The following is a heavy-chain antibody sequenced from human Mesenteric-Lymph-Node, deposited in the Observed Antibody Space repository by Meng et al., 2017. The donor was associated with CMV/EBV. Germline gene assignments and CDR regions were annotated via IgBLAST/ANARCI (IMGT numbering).Heavy chain of an antibody. CDR2: IQYDESNK. J-gene: IGHJ4*02. Sequence: GESLKISCTASGFTFSAYSMHWVRHAPGKGLDWVAFIQYDESNKYYADSVKGRFTISRDNSKNTLYLQMNSLRLEDTAVYYCARGPSSNPGGYWGQGTLVTVSS. V-gene: IGHV3-30*02. CDR1: GFTFSAYS. D-gene: IGHD2-2*01. CDR3: ARGPSSNPGGY.